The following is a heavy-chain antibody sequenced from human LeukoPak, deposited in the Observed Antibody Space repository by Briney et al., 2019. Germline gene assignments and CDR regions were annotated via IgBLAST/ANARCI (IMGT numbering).Heavy chain of an antibody. J-gene: IGHJ6*02. CDR2: ISYDGSKK. V-gene: IGHV3-30*03. Sequence: PGRSLRLSCAASGFTFSTYGMHWVRQAPGKGLEWVAVISYDGSKKYYADSVKGRFTISRDNSKNTLYLQMNSLRAEDMAVYYCARDLGSYHYNGMDVWGQGTTVTVSS. D-gene: IGHD7-27*01. CDR1: GFTFSTYG. CDR3: ARDLGSYHYNGMDV.